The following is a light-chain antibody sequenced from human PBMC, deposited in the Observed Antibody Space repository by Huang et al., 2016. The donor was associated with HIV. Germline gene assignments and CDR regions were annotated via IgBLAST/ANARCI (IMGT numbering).Light chain of an antibody. CDR1: QNIRGW. J-gene: IGKJ2*01. CDR3: QQSSTFPYT. Sequence: DLQMTQSPSSVSASVGDRVSFNCRASQNIRGWLAWYQLRPGKAPNLLSYGASTLQSGVPWRFSGAGFGTNFTLTVSSLQPGDFATYFCQQSSTFPYTFGQGTKVEI. CDR2: GAS. V-gene: IGKV1-12*01.